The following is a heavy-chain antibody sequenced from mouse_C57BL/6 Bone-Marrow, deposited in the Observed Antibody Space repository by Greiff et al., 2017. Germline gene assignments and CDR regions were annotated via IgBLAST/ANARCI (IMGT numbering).Heavy chain of an antibody. CDR2: INSDGGST. V-gene: IGHV5-2*01. Sequence: EVKLMESGGGLVQPGESLKLSCESNEYEFPSHDMSWVRKTPEKRLELVAAINSDGGSTSYPDTMERRFIISRDNTKKTLYLQMSSLRSEDTALYYCARHDDYGYAMDYWGQGTSVTVSS. CDR1: EYEFPSHD. CDR3: ARHDDYGYAMDY. D-gene: IGHD2-4*01. J-gene: IGHJ4*01.